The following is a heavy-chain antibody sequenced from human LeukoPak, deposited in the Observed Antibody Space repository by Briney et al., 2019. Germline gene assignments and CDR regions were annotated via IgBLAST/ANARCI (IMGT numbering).Heavy chain of an antibody. J-gene: IGHJ4*02. CDR2: IYTSGST. CDR3: AREGSGWGQYYFDY. CDR1: GGSFSGYY. D-gene: IGHD6-19*01. Sequence: PSETLSLTCAVYGGSFSGYYWSWIRQPAGKGLEWIGRIYTSGSTNYNPSLKSRVTVSVDTSKNQFSLKLSSVTAADTAVYYCAREGSGWGQYYFDYWGQGTLVTVSS. V-gene: IGHV4-4*07.